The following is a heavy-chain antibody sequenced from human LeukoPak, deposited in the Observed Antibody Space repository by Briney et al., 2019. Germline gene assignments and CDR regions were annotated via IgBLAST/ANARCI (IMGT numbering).Heavy chain of an antibody. Sequence: PGGSLRLSCAASGFTFSSHGMHWVRQVPGKGLEWVATIWFDGSNKYXXDSVKGRFTISRDNSKNTLYLQMNSLRAEDTAVYYCXXXXXSYSDYWGQGTLVTVSS. CDR2: IWFDGSNK. J-gene: IGHJ4*02. V-gene: IGHV3-33*01. D-gene: IGHD3-10*01. CDR1: GFTFSSHG. CDR3: XXXXXSYSDY.